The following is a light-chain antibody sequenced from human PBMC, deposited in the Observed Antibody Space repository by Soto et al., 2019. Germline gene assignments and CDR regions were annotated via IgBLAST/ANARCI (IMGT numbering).Light chain of an antibody. CDR1: QSVSSY. CDR2: DAS. J-gene: IGKJ1*01. Sequence: EIVLTQSPAPPSFSPREKATLSRRASQSVSSYLAWYQQKPGQAPRLLIYDASNRATGIPARFSGSGSGTDFTLTISSLEPEDFAVYYCQQRSNWRTFGQGTKVDNK. CDR3: QQRSNWRT. V-gene: IGKV3-11*01.